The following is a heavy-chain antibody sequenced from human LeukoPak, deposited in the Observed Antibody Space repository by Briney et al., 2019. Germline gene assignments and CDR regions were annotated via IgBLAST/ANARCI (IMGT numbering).Heavy chain of an antibody. Sequence: SETLSLTCTVSGGSISSSSYYWGWIRQPPGKGLEWIGSIYYSGSTYYNPSLKSRVTISVDTSKNQFSLKLSSVTAADTAVYYCARHRVTMVRGDPFDYWGQGTLVTVSS. V-gene: IGHV4-39*01. CDR2: IYYSGST. CDR3: ARHRVTMVRGDPFDY. CDR1: GGSISSSSYY. D-gene: IGHD3-10*01. J-gene: IGHJ4*02.